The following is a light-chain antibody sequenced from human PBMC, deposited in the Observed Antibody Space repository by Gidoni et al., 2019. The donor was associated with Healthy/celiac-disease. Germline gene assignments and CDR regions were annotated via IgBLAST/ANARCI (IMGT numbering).Light chain of an antibody. CDR1: QSVSSSY. CDR3: QQYGSSLFT. V-gene: IGKV3-20*01. J-gene: IGKJ3*01. Sequence: EIVLTQSPGTRSLSPGERATLSCRARQSVSSSYLAWYQQQPGQAPRLLLYGASSRATGIPDRFSGSGSGTDFTLTISRLEPEDFAVYYCQQYGSSLFTFGPGTKVDIK. CDR2: GAS.